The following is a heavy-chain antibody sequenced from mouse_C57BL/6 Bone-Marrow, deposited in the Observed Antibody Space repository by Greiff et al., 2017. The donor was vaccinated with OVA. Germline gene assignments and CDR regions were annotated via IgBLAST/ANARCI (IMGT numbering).Heavy chain of an antibody. CDR1: GYTFTDYN. D-gene: IGHD2-4*01. Sequence: EVQLQQSGPELAKPGALVKIPCKASGYTFTDYNMDWVKQSHGKSLEWIGDINSNNGGTIYNQKFKGKATLTVDKSSSTAYMELRSLTSEDTAVYYCARGGYYDYDGGAWFAYWGQGTLVTVSA. CDR3: ARGGYYDYDGGAWFAY. CDR2: INSNNGGT. V-gene: IGHV1-18*01. J-gene: IGHJ3*01.